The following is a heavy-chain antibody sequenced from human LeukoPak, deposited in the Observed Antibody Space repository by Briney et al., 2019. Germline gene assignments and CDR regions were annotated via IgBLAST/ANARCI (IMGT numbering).Heavy chain of an antibody. Sequence: GGALRLSCAASGFTFSSYAMHWVRQAPGKGRERVAVISYDGSNKYYADSVKGGFTFSRNNSKKTQYMQMNSLTAEDTAVYYCARSWGGIQLWLGAFDIWGQGTMVTVSS. V-gene: IGHV3-30*04. CDR1: GFTFSSYA. CDR3: ARSWGGIQLWLGAFDI. D-gene: IGHD5-18*01. J-gene: IGHJ3*02. CDR2: ISYDGSNK.